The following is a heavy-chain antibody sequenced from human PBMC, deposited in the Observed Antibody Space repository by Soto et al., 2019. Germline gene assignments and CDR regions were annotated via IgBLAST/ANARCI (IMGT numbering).Heavy chain of an antibody. Sequence: SETLSLTCTVSGGAISSNYWSWIRQPAGKGLEWIGRIYTSGSTNYNPSLKSRVTMSVDTSKNQFSLKLSSVTAADTAVYYCARDEVDYDFWSGYHYGMDVWGQGTTVTVSS. V-gene: IGHV4-4*07. J-gene: IGHJ6*02. CDR1: GGAISSNY. CDR3: ARDEVDYDFWSGYHYGMDV. D-gene: IGHD3-3*01. CDR2: IYTSGST.